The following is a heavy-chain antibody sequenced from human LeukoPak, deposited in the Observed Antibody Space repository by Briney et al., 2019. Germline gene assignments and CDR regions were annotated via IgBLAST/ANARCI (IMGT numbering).Heavy chain of an antibody. D-gene: IGHD4-17*01. CDR1: GGSISSGSYY. CDR3: AGLLTTVTTGYFDL. CDR2: IYTSGST. Sequence: SETLSLTCTVSGGSISSGSYYWSWIRQPAGKGLEWIGRIYTSGSTNYNPSLKSRVTISVDTSKNQFSLKLSSVTAADTAIYYCAGLLTTVTTGYFDLWGRGTLITVSS. J-gene: IGHJ2*01. V-gene: IGHV4-61*02.